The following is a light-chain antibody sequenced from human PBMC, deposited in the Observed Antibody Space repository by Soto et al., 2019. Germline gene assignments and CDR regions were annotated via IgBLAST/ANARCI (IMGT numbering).Light chain of an antibody. J-gene: IGLJ1*01. CDR1: SGDVGDYHY. Sequence: QPVLTQPASVSGSPGQSITISCTGTSGDVGDYHYVSWYQQHPGKAPKLMIYAVSNRPSGVSNRFSGSKSGNTASLTISGLQAEDEAEYYCSSYTSKNTLVFGTGTKVTVL. CDR3: SSYTSKNTLV. CDR2: AVS. V-gene: IGLV2-14*03.